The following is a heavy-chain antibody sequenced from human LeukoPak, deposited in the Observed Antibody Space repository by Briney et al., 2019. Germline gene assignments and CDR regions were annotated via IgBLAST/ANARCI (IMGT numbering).Heavy chain of an antibody. J-gene: IGHJ4*02. Sequence: SVKVSCKASGGTFSSYAISWVRQAPGQGLEWMGRIIPIFGIANYAQKFQGRVTITADKSTSTAYMELSSLRSEDTAVHYCASIQRRFLEWLPEKNWGQGTLVTVSS. V-gene: IGHV1-69*04. CDR3: ASIQRRFLEWLPEKN. CDR1: GGTFSSYA. CDR2: IIPIFGIA. D-gene: IGHD3-3*01.